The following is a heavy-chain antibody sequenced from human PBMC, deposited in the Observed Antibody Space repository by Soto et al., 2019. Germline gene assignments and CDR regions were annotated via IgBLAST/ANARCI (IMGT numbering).Heavy chain of an antibody. D-gene: IGHD3-3*01. Sequence: GRTLGNPTLPLTLTCPFSGFSLSTSGVAVGWIRQAPRKAPEWLAFIFWDDDKRYSPSLENRLTITKDTSKNQVVLTMTNMDPVDTATYYCARIFDFWSGYYFSYWGRGTLVTV. CDR2: IFWDDDK. J-gene: IGHJ4*02. V-gene: IGHV2-5*02. CDR3: ARIFDFWSGYYFSY. CDR1: GFSLSTSGVA.